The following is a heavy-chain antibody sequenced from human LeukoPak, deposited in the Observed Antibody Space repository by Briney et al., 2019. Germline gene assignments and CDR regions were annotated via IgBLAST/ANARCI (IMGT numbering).Heavy chain of an antibody. CDR2: ISWDGGST. D-gene: IGHD2/OR15-2a*01. Sequence: GGSLRLSCAASGFTFDDYAMHWVRQAPGKGLEWVSLISWDGGSTYYADSVKGRFTISRDNSKNSLYLQMNSLRTEDTALYYYATERHQYFEHWGQGTLVTVSS. CDR3: ATERHQYFEH. V-gene: IGHV3-43D*03. J-gene: IGHJ4*02. CDR1: GFTFDDYA.